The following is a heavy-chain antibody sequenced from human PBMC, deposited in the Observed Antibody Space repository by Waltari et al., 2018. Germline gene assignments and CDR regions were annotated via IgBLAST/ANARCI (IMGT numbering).Heavy chain of an antibody. CDR1: GFTFSSYA. V-gene: IGHV3-23*04. D-gene: IGHD3-10*01. Sequence: EVQLVESGGGLVQPGGSMRLSCAASGFTFSSYAMHWVRQAPGPGLEWVSAMSGSGGSTYYADSVKGRFTISRDNSKNTLYLQMNSLRAEDTAVYYCASRRRSGDYYYYYYMDVWGKGTTVTVSS. CDR3: ASRRRSGDYYYYYYMDV. J-gene: IGHJ6*03. CDR2: MSGSGGST.